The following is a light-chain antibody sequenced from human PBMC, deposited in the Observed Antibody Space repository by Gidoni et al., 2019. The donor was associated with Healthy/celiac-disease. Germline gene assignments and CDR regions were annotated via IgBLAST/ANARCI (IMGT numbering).Light chain of an antibody. V-gene: IGLV2-14*03. J-gene: IGLJ2*01. CDR2: DVS. CDR3: SSYTSSSTLDV. Sequence: QSALTQPASVSGSPGQSTTISCTGTSSDVGGYNYVSWYQQNHGKAPKLMIDDVSNRPSGVSNRFSGSKSGNTASLTISELQAEDEADYCCSSYTSSSTLDVFGGGTKLTVL. CDR1: SSDVGGYNY.